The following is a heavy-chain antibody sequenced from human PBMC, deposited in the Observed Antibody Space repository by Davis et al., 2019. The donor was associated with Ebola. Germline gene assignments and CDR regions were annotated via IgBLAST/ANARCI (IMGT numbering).Heavy chain of an antibody. CDR1: GGSISSYY. CDR2: INHSGST. V-gene: IGHV4-59*01. D-gene: IGHD4-23*01. CDR3: AREGGGNFDY. J-gene: IGHJ4*02. Sequence: SETLSLTCTVSGGSISSYYWSWIRQPPGKGLEWIGEINHSGSTNYNPSLKSRVTISVDTSKNQFSLKLSSVTAADTAVYYCAREGGGNFDYWGQGTLVTVSS.